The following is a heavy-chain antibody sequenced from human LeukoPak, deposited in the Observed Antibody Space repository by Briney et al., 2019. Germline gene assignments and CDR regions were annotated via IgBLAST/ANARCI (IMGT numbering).Heavy chain of an antibody. CDR2: IYHSGST. CDR3: ARRAYSAAYWNHFDY. Sequence: PSETLSLTCTVSGYSISSGYYWGWIRQPPGKGLEWIGGIYHSGSTYYNPSLKSRVTISVDTSKNQFSLKLNSVTAADTAVYFCARRAYSAAYWNHFDYWGQGTLVTVSS. CDR1: GYSISSGYY. D-gene: IGHD1-1*01. V-gene: IGHV4-38-2*02. J-gene: IGHJ4*02.